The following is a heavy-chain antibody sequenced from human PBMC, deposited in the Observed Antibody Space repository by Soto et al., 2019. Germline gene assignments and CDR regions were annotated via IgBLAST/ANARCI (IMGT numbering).Heavy chain of an antibody. V-gene: IGHV1-69*13. CDR3: ARAGITYYYDSSGYYYGMDV. Sequence: SVKVSCKASGSTFSSYAISWVRQAPGQGLEWMGGIIPIFGTANYAQKFQGRVTITADESTSTAYMELSSLRSEDTAVYYCARAGITYYYDSSGYYYGMDVWGQGTTVTVSS. CDR2: IIPIFGTA. D-gene: IGHD3-22*01. J-gene: IGHJ6*02. CDR1: GSTFSSYA.